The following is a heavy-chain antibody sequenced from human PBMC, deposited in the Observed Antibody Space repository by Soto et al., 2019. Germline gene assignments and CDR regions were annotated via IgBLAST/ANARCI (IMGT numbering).Heavy chain of an antibody. Sequence: QVQLVQSGAEVKKPGSSVKVSCKASGGTFSSYAISWVRQAPGQGLEWMGGIIPIFGTANYAQKFQGRVTITADESTSTAYMELSSLRSEDTAVYYCARASRGKIFGVVMGYYYYGMDVWGQGTTVTVSS. CDR1: GGTFSSYA. CDR2: IIPIFGTA. V-gene: IGHV1-69*01. D-gene: IGHD3-3*01. J-gene: IGHJ6*02. CDR3: ARASRGKIFGVVMGYYYYGMDV.